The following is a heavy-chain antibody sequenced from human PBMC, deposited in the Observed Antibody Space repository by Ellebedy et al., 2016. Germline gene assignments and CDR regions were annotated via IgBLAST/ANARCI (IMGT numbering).Heavy chain of an antibody. CDR1: GFTFDDYA. V-gene: IGHV3-9*01. CDR3: AKADTGTDFDY. J-gene: IGHJ4*02. Sequence: SLKISXAASGFTFDDYAMHWVRQAPGKGLEWVSGISWNSGSIGYADSVKGRFTISRDNAKNTLYLQMNSLRAEDTAVYYCAKADTGTDFDYWGQGTLVTVSS. CDR2: ISWNSGSI. D-gene: IGHD1-7*01.